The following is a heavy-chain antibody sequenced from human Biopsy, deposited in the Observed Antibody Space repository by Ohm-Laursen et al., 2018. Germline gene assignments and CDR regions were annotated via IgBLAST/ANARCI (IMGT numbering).Heavy chain of an antibody. CDR2: HNIRTGHT. CDR3: TRGGYYYDSLAYYYWFDP. J-gene: IGHJ5*02. Sequence: GASVKVSCKASGYTFTDYYLHWVRQAPGQGLEWMAWHNIRTGHTRYAQKFQGRVTLTRDTSISTAYVDLSSLRSDDTAVYYCTRGGYYYDSLAYYYWFDPWGQGTLVTVSS. CDR1: GYTFTDYY. D-gene: IGHD3-22*01. V-gene: IGHV1-2*02.